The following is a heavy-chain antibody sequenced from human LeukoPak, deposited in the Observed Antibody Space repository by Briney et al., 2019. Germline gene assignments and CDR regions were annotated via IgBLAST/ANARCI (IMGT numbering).Heavy chain of an antibody. CDR1: GFTFDDYA. D-gene: IGHD2-15*01. CDR2: ISWNSDMI. J-gene: IGHJ6*04. Sequence: GGSLRLSCAASGFTFDDYAMHWVRQAPGKGLEWVSGISWNSDMIGYADSVKGRFTISRDNAKNSLYLQMNSLRAEDTALYYCAKSRKKVVVAAIEVWGKGTTVTISS. V-gene: IGHV3-9*01. CDR3: AKSRKKVVVAAIEV.